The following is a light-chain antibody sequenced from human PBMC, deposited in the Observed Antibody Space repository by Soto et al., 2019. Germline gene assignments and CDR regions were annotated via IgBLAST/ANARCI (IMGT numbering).Light chain of an antibody. Sequence: DIQMTQSPSTLSASVGDRVTITCRASQSISSSLAWYQQKPGKAPKLLIYKASSLESGVPSRFSGSGSGTEFTLTISSVQPDDFPTYYCHQYNSYWTFGQGTKVEIK. CDR3: HQYNSYWT. CDR2: KAS. V-gene: IGKV1-5*03. CDR1: QSISSS. J-gene: IGKJ1*01.